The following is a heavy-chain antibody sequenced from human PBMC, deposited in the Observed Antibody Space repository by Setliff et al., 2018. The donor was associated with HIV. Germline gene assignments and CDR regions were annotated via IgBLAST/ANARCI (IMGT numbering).Heavy chain of an antibody. V-gene: IGHV1-69*13. CDR2: INPLLGTT. CDR3: ATDHYYDSRAYYVDLYYFEY. CDR1: EGTFSSYA. Sequence: SVKVSCKTSEGTFSSYAISWVRQAPGQGLEWVGGINPLLGTTNFAKKFKGRVTMTADEFPFMVYMELSSLTSEDTAVYYCATDHYYDSRAYYVDLYYFEYWGQGTLVTVSS. D-gene: IGHD3-22*01. J-gene: IGHJ4*02.